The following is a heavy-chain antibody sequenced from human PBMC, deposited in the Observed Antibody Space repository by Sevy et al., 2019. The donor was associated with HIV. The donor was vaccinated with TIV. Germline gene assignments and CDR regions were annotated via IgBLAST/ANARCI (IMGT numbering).Heavy chain of an antibody. CDR3: ARGGNGHGGLYFDL. V-gene: IGHV4-61*03. Sequence: SESLSLTCTVSGDSGDRTIYYWTWIRQPPGKALEWIGFISHSGYTSDNASLKSRVVLSIDAARNHFFVKLTFVQDEETVIYCCARGGNGHGGLYFDLWGQGSLVTVSS. J-gene: IGHJ4*02. D-gene: IGHD2-15*01. CDR1: GDSGDRTIYY. CDR2: ISHSGYT.